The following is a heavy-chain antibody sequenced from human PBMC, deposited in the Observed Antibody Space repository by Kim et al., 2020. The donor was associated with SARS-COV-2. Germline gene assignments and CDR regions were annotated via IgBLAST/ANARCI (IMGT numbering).Heavy chain of an antibody. CDR2: IRPRGAAA. CDR1: GFKFSDYS. V-gene: IGHV3-23*01. D-gene: IGHD3-22*01. CDR3: AKEYDSAAYFHFSI. J-gene: IGHJ4*02. Sequence: GGSLRLSCAASGFKFSDYSMSWVRQAPGKGLEWVSLIRPRGAAASYADSFQGRFTVSRDDSINTLFLQMIGLKSEDTATYYCAKEYDSAAYFHFSIWSQGILVTVSS.